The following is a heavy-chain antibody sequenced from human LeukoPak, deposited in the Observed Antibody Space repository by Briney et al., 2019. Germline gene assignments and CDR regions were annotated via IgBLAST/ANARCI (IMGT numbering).Heavy chain of an antibody. V-gene: IGHV4-34*01. D-gene: IGHD2-15*01. CDR2: INHSGST. J-gene: IGHJ3*02. CDR3: ASRKNQPYGGNPRDAFDI. CDR1: GFTFSDYY. Sequence: PGGSLRLSCAASGFTFSDYYMSWIRQPPGKGLEWIGEINHSGSTNYNPSLKSRVTISVDTSKNQFSLKLSSVTAADTAVYYCASRKNQPYGGNPRDAFDIWGQGTMVTVSS.